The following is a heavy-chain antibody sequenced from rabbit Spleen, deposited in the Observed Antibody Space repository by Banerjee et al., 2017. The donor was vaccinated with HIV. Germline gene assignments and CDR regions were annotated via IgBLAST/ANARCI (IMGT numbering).Heavy chain of an antibody. J-gene: IGHJ6*01. CDR3: ARDTSSSFSSYGMDL. D-gene: IGHD1-1*01. CDR2: INTATGKA. V-gene: IGHV1S40*01. Sequence: QSLEESGGGLVQPEGSLTLTCKASGFSFSDRDVMCWVRQAPGKGLEWIGCINTATGKAVYASWAKGRFTISKTSSTTVTLQMTRLTAADTATYFCARDTSSSFSSYGMDLWGQGTLVTVS. CDR1: GFSFSDRDV.